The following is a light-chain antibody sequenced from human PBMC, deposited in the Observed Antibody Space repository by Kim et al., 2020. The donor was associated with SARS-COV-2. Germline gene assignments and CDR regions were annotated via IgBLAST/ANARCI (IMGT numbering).Light chain of an antibody. J-gene: IGKJ1*01. V-gene: IGKV1-39*01. CDR2: GAS. CDR1: QNINTY. CDR3: QQSHIART. Sequence: DIQMTQSPSSLSASVGDRVTISCQASQNINTYLNWYQQKPGKAPNLLIYGASNLQSGVPSRFSGSGSGTDFTLTITSLQPEDSATYYCQQSHIARTFGQGTKVDIK.